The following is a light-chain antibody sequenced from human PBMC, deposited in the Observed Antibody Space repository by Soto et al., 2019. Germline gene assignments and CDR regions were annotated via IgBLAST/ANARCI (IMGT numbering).Light chain of an antibody. CDR1: SSDVGGYNY. V-gene: IGLV2-14*01. J-gene: IGLJ1*01. Sequence: QSALTQPASVSGSPGQSITISCTGTSSDVGGYNYVSWYQQHPGKAPKLMIYEVSNRPSGVSNRFSGSKSGNTASLTISGLQAEDEAVYYCCSYTSSSTLVFATGTKAT. CDR2: EVS. CDR3: CSYTSSSTLV.